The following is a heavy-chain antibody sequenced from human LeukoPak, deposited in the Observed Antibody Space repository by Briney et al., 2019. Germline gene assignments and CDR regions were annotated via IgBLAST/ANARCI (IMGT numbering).Heavy chain of an antibody. J-gene: IGHJ4*02. V-gene: IGHV1-2*02. CDR3: ARDLRGSSTSGDY. CDR1: GYTFTGYY. D-gene: IGHD3-16*01. CDR2: INPNSGGT. Sequence: GASVKVSCKASGYTFTGYYMHWVRQAPGQGLEWMEWINPNSGGTNYAQKFQGRVTMTRDTSISTAYMELSRLRSDDTAVYYCARDLRGSSTSGDYWGQGTLVTVSS.